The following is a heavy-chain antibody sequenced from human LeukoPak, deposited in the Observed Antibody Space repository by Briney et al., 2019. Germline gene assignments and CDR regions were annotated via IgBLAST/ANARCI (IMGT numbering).Heavy chain of an antibody. CDR2: INPNSGGT. CDR1: GGSNYA. D-gene: IGHD2-15*01. J-gene: IGHJ6*03. CDR3: ARGVVAATFYYYMDV. Sequence: ASVKVSCKVSGGSNYAISWVRQAPRQGLEWMGWINPNSGGTNYAQKFQGRVTMTRDTSISTAYMELSSLTSDDTAVYYCARGVVAATFYYYMDVWGKGTTVTVSS. V-gene: IGHV1-2*02.